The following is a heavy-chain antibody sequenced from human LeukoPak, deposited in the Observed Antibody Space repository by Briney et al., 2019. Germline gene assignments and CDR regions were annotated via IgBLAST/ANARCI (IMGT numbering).Heavy chain of an antibody. CDR3: AKDPSTRRGNSYGYLDY. Sequence: PGGSLRLSCAVSGFTFSNYAMSWVRQPPGKGLEWVSAISGSGGTTYYADSVKGRFTISRDNSKNTLYLQMNSLRDEDTAVYYCAKDPSTRRGNSYGYLDYWGQGTLVTVSS. J-gene: IGHJ4*02. CDR2: ISGSGGTT. CDR1: GFTFSNYA. V-gene: IGHV3-23*01. D-gene: IGHD5-18*01.